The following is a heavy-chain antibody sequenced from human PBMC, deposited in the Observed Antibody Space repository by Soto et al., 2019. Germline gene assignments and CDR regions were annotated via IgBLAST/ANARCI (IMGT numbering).Heavy chain of an antibody. CDR1: GFTFSSYG. J-gene: IGHJ4*02. V-gene: IGHV3-33*01. CDR3: ARSPSYVWGSYRYPYYFDY. CDR2: IWYDGSNK. Sequence: QLGGSLRLSCAASGFTFSSYGMHWVRQAPGKGLEWVAVIWYDGSNKYYADSVKGRFTISRDNSKNTLYLQMNSLRAEDTAVYYCARSPSYVWGSYRYPYYFDYWGQGTLVTVSS. D-gene: IGHD3-16*02.